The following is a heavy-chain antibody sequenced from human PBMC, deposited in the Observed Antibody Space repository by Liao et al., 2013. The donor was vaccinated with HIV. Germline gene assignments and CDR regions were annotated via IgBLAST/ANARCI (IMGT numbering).Heavy chain of an antibody. CDR1: GGSISSGSYY. J-gene: IGHJ4*02. CDR2: IYTSGST. D-gene: IGHD2-2*01. Sequence: QVQLQESGPGLVKPSQTLSLTCTVSGGSISSGSYYWSWIRQPAGKGLEWIGRIYTSGSTNYNPSLKSRVTMSVDTSKNQFSLKLSSVTAADTAVYYCARGPGDVVVPAAGYFDYWGQGTLVTVSS. CDR3: ARGPGDVVVPAAGYFDY. V-gene: IGHV4-61*02.